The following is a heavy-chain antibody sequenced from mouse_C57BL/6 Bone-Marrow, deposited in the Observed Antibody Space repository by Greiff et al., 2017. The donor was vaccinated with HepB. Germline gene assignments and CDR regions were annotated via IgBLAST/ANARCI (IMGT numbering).Heavy chain of an antibody. CDR2: ISSGSSTI. J-gene: IGHJ4*01. V-gene: IGHV5-17*01. Sequence: EVKVVESGGGLVKPGGSLKLSCAASGFTFSDYGMHWVRQAPEKGLEWVAYISSGSSTIYYADTVKGRFTISRDNAKNTLFLQMTSLRSEDTAMYYCARERTPEGAMDYWGQGTSVTVSS. D-gene: IGHD3-3*01. CDR1: GFTFSDYG. CDR3: ARERTPEGAMDY.